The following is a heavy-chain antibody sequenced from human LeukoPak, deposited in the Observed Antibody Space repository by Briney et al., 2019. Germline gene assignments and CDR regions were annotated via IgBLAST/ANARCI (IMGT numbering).Heavy chain of an antibody. CDR2: ISDSGST. CDR1: GGSIGTYV. J-gene: IGHJ6*03. D-gene: IGHD3-16*01. Sequence: SETLSLTCTVSGGSIGTYVWSWIRQTAGKGLEWIGRISDSGSTRYNPSLKSRVTMSVDTSKNQFSLKLRSVTAADTAVYYCARETSQKGAHYMDVWGKGTTVTISS. CDR3: ARETSQKGAHYMDV. V-gene: IGHV4-4*07.